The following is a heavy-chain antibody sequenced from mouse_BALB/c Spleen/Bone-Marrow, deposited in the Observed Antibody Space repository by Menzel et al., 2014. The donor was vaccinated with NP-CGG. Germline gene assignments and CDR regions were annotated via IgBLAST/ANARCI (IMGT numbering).Heavy chain of an antibody. Sequence: VQLQQSGPELVKPGASVKISCKASGYSFTGYLMNWVKQSHGKSLEWIGRINPYNGDTFYNQKFKGKATLTVDKSSSTAHMELLSLTSEDSAVYYCGRGGVYYAMDYWGQGTSVTVSS. D-gene: IGHD1-1*02. V-gene: IGHV1-37*01. CDR3: GRGGVYYAMDY. CDR2: INPYNGDT. J-gene: IGHJ4*01. CDR1: GYSFTGYL.